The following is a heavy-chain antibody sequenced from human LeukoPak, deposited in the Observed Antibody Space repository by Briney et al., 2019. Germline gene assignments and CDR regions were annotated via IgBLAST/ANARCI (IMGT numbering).Heavy chain of an antibody. CDR1: GFTFSSYA. CDR2: ISSNGGST. V-gene: IGHV3-64*01. J-gene: IGHJ4*02. Sequence: GGSLRLSCAASGFTFSSYAMHCVRQAPGKGLEYVSAISSNGGSTYYANSVKGRFTISRDNSKNTLYLQMGSLRAEDMAVYYCAREALHSRSSDYWGQGTLVTVSS. D-gene: IGHD1-26*01. CDR3: AREALHSRSSDY.